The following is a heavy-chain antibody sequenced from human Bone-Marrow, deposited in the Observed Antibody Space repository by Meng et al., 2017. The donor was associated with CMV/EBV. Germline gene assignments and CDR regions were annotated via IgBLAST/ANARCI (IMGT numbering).Heavy chain of an antibody. CDR1: GYTFTSYY. CDR3: ARVYTDPPSSGYNTDAFDI. V-gene: IGHV1-46*01. J-gene: IGHJ3*02. CDR2: INPSGGST. Sequence: ASVKVSCKASGYTFTSYYMHWVRQAPGQGLEWMGIINPSGGSTTYAQKFQGRVTLTRDTSASTVYMELSSLRSEDTAVYYCARVYTDPPSSGYNTDAFDIWGQRTMVTVSS. D-gene: IGHD6-19*01.